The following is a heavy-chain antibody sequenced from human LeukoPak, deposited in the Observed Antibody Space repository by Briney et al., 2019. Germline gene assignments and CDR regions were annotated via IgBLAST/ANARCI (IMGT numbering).Heavy chain of an antibody. J-gene: IGHJ5*02. V-gene: IGHV4-39*07. CDR3: ARGLRGSFRVWFDP. D-gene: IGHD3-16*01. CDR1: GGSISSGSYY. CDR2: INHSGST. Sequence: PSETLSLTCTVSGGSISSGSYYWSWIRQPPRKGLEWIGEINHSGSTNYNPSLKSRVTISVDTSKNQFSLKLSSVTAADTAVYYCARGLRGSFRVWFDPWGQGTLVTVSS.